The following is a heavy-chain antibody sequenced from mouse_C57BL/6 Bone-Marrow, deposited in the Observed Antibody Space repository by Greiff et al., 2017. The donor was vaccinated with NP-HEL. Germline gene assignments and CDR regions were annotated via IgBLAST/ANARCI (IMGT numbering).Heavy chain of an antibody. CDR1: GYTFTSYR. V-gene: IGHV1-61*01. CDR3: ARTGYYDWYFDV. Sequence: QVQLQQPGAELVRPGSSVKLSCKASGYTFTSYRMDWVKQRPGQGLEWIGNIYPSDSETHYNQKFKDKATLTVDKSSSTAYMQLSSLTSEDSAVYYCARTGYYDWYFDVWGTGTTVTVSS. J-gene: IGHJ1*03. CDR2: IYPSDSET. D-gene: IGHD2-3*01.